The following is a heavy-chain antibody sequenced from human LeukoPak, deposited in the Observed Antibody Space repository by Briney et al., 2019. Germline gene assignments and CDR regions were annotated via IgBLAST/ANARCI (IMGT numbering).Heavy chain of an antibody. D-gene: IGHD6-19*01. J-gene: IGHJ4*02. CDR2: ISGSGGST. Sequence: PGGSLRLSCAASGFTFSSYAMSWVRQAPGKGLEWVSAISGSGGSTYYADSVKGRFTISRDNSKNTLYLQVNSLRAEDTAVYYCAKDSLYSSGLPYFDYWGQGTLVTVSS. V-gene: IGHV3-23*01. CDR1: GFTFSSYA. CDR3: AKDSLYSSGLPYFDY.